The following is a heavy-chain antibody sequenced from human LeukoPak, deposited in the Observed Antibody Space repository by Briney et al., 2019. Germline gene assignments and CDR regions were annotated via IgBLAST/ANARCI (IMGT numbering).Heavy chain of an antibody. CDR1: GFTFSSYA. Sequence: GGSLRLSCAASGFTFSSYAMSWVRQAPGKGLEWVSAISGSGGSTYYADSVRGRFTISRDNAKNSLYLQMNSLRAEDTAVYYCARRREAFDIWGQGTMVTVSS. J-gene: IGHJ3*02. CDR2: ISGSGGST. CDR3: ARRREAFDI. V-gene: IGHV3-23*01.